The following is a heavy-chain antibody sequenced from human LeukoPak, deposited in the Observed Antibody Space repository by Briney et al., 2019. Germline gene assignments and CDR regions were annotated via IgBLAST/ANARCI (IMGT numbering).Heavy chain of an antibody. CDR3: AKRASLVSATPWFDP. J-gene: IGHJ5*02. V-gene: IGHV3-23*01. Sequence: PGASLRLSCAASGFTFSSYAMSWVRQAPGKGLEWVSDISNSGDSTYYADSVKGRFTISRDNSKNTLYLQINNLRAEDTAVFYCAKRASLVSATPWFDPWGQGTLVTVSS. D-gene: IGHD2-15*01. CDR2: ISNSGDST. CDR1: GFTFSSYA.